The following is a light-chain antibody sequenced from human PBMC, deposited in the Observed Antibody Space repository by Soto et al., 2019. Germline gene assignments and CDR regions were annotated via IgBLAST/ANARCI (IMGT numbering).Light chain of an antibody. CDR3: QRRYNWPPIT. V-gene: IGKV3-11*01. CDR2: DAA. CDR1: QSVSNY. J-gene: IGKJ5*01. Sequence: EIVLTQSPATLSLSPGERATLSCRASQSVSNYLAWYQQQPGQAPRLLIYDAANRATGNPARFSGSGSGTVFTLTIGSLEPEDFAVYYCQRRYNWPPITFGQGTRLEIK.